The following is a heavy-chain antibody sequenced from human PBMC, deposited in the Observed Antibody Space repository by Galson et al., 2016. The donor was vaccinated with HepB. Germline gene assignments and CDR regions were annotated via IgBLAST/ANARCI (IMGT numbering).Heavy chain of an antibody. D-gene: IGHD1-20*01. CDR1: GGSISGYY. V-gene: IGHV4-59*13. CDR3: AAGYNWDY. CDR2: IYYSGST. J-gene: IGHJ4*02. Sequence: SETLSLTCTVSGGSISGYYCAWIRQPPGKGLEWIGYIYYSGSTNYNPSLKSRVTISGDTSKNQFSLKLSSVTAADTAVYYCAAGYNWDYWGQGALVTVSS.